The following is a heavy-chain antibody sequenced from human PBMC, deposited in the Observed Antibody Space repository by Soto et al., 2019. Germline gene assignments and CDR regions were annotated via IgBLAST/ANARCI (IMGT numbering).Heavy chain of an antibody. CDR3: ARPHLSGYDSDY. J-gene: IGHJ4*02. CDR1: GVSISSYY. CDR2: IYYSGST. Sequence: SETLSLTCTVSGVSISSYYWSWIRQPPGKGLEWIGYIYYSGSTNYNPSLKSRVTISVDTSKNQFSLKLSSVTAADTAVYYCARPHLSGYDSDYWGQGTLVTVSS. V-gene: IGHV4-59*08. D-gene: IGHD5-12*01.